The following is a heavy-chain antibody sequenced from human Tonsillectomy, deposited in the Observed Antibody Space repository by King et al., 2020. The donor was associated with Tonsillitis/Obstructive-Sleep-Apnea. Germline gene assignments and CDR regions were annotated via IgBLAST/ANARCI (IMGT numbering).Heavy chain of an antibody. Sequence: VQLVESGGGLVQPGGSLRLSCAASGFTFSSYWMSWVRQAPGKGLEWVANIKRDGSEKYYVDSVKGRFTISRDNAKNSLYLQMNSLRAEDTAVYYCARTHYQLLISYWGQGTLVTVSS. CDR1: GFTFSSYW. V-gene: IGHV3-7*01. J-gene: IGHJ4*02. CDR3: ARTHYQLLISY. CDR2: IKRDGSEK. D-gene: IGHD2-2*01.